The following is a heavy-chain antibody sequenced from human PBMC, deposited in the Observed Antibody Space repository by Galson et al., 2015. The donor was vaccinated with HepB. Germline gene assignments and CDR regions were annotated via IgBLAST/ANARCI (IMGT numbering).Heavy chain of an antibody. J-gene: IGHJ5*02. Sequence: ETLSLTCLVSGVSISSSSYYWGWIRQPPGKGLEWIGSIYYSGSTYYNPSLESRVTISVDTSKNQFSLKLTSVIAADTAVYYCARDWDCSGSDCYSGWRYNWCDPWGQGVLVTVSS. CDR2: IYYSGST. V-gene: IGHV4-39*07. CDR3: ARDWDCSGSDCYSGWRYNWCDP. D-gene: IGHD2-15*01. CDR1: GVSISSSSYY.